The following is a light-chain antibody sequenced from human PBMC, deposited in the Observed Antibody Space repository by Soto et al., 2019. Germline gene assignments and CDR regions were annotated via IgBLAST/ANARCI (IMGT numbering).Light chain of an antibody. Sequence: EIVMTQSPSTLSVSPGERATLSCRASQSVSNNLAWYQKKPGQAPRLLIYGASTMATGIPARFSGSGSGTESTITISRLPSEDFAVYYCQQYNNWWTFGQGTRVEIK. V-gene: IGKV3-15*01. CDR3: QQYNNWWT. CDR2: GAS. J-gene: IGKJ1*01. CDR1: QSVSNN.